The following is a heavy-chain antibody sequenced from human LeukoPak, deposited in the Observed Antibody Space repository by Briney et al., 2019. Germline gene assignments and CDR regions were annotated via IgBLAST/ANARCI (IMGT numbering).Heavy chain of an antibody. Sequence: ASVKVSCKASGYTFTSYGISWVRQAPGQGLEWMGWISAYNGNTNYAQKLQGRVTMTTGTSTSTAYMELNSLRAEDTALYYCAKDIAAAGTGVDYWGQGTLVTVSS. D-gene: IGHD6-13*01. CDR1: GYTFTSYG. V-gene: IGHV1-18*01. J-gene: IGHJ4*02. CDR3: AKDIAAAGTGVDY. CDR2: ISAYNGNT.